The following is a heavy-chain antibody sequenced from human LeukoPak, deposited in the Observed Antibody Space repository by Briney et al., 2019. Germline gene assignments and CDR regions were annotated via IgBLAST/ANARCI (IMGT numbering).Heavy chain of an antibody. CDR3: ARDPYSGNYGNYYYYYMDV. CDR2: ISSSSSTI. CDR1: GFTFSSYS. D-gene: IGHD1-26*01. V-gene: IGHV3-48*04. J-gene: IGHJ6*03. Sequence: HSGGSLRLSCAASGFTFSSYSMNWVRQAPGKGLEWVSYISSSSSTIYYADSVKGRFTISRDNAKNSLYLQMNSLGPEDTAVYYCARDPYSGNYGNYYYYYMDVWGKGTTVTISS.